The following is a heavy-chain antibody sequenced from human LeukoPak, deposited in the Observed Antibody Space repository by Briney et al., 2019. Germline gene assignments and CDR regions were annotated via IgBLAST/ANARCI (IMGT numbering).Heavy chain of an antibody. V-gene: IGHV1-3*01. Sequence: GASVKVSCKASGYTFTSYAMNWVRQAPGQRLEWMGWINAGNGNTKYSQKFQGRVTITRDTSASTAYMELSSLRSEDTAVYYCARAVAGTSKFDYWGQGTLVTVSS. D-gene: IGHD6-19*01. CDR3: ARAVAGTSKFDY. CDR2: INAGNGNT. CDR1: GYTFTSYA. J-gene: IGHJ4*02.